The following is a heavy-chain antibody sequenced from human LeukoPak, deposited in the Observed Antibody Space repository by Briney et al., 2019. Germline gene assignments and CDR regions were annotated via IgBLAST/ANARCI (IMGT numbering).Heavy chain of an antibody. CDR1: GFSFSTYA. J-gene: IGHJ4*02. CDR3: AKESPYVVGRTGRVYYFDY. CDR2: IKSDGGRT. V-gene: IGHV3-23*01. D-gene: IGHD1-26*01. Sequence: GGSLRLSCAASGFSFSTYAISWVRQAPGKGLEWVSAIKSDGGRTYYADSVKGRFTISRDNSKNTVSLQMNSLRVEDTALYYCAKESPYVVGRTGRVYYFDYWGQGTPVTVSS.